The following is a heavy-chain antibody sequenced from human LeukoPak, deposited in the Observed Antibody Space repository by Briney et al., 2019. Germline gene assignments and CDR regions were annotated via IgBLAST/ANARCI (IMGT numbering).Heavy chain of an antibody. V-gene: IGHV3-23*01. CDR2: ISGSGGST. J-gene: IGHJ4*02. CDR3: AKGNIPRNGLWFGELSVIYYFDY. CDR1: GFTFSSYA. D-gene: IGHD3-10*01. Sequence: PGGSRRLSCAASGFTFSSYAMSWVRQAPGKGLEWVSAISGSGGSTYYADSVKGRFTISRDNSKNTLYLQMNSLRAEDTAVYYCAKGNIPRNGLWFGELSVIYYFDYWGQETLVTVSS.